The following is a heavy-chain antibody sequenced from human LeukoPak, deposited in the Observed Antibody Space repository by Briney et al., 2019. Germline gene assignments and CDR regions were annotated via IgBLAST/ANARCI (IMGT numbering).Heavy chain of an antibody. D-gene: IGHD6-19*01. CDR1: GGSISSYY. CDR2: IYTSGST. CDR3: ARFIAVAGINWYFDL. Sequence: PSETLSLTCTVSGGSISSYYWSWIRQPAGKGLEGIGRIYTSGSTNYNPSLKSRVTMSVDTSKNQFSLKLSSVTAADTAVYYCARFIAVAGINWYFDLWGRGTLVTVSS. V-gene: IGHV4-4*07. J-gene: IGHJ2*01.